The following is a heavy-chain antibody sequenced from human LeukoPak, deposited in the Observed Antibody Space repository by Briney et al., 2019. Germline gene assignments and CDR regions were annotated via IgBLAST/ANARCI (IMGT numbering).Heavy chain of an antibody. CDR3: ASLTGTTSGGDAFDI. V-gene: IGHV3-64*01. J-gene: IGHJ3*02. D-gene: IGHD1-20*01. CDR1: GFTFSNYA. CDR2: ISSNGGST. Sequence: GGSLRLFCAASGFTFSNYAMHWVRQAPGKGLEFVSAISSNGGSTYYANSVKGRFTISRDNSKNTLYLQMGGLRAEDMAVYYCASLTGTTSGGDAFDIWGQGTMVTVSS.